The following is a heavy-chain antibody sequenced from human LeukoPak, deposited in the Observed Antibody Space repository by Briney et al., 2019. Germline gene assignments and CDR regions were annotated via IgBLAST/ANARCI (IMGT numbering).Heavy chain of an antibody. CDR3: AREYGQNTPHFYY. CDR1: GFTFSNYW. V-gene: IGHV3-74*01. CDR2: INMDGSTT. Sequence: PGGSLRLSCTASGFTFSNYWMHWVRQAPGKGLVWVSRINMDGSTTTYADPVKGRFTISRYNAKNTLYLQMNSLRAEDTAVFYCAREYGQNTPHFYYWGQGTLVTVSS. D-gene: IGHD2/OR15-2a*01. J-gene: IGHJ4*02.